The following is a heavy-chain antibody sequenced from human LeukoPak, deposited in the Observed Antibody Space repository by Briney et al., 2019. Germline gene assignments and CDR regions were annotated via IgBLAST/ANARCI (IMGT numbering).Heavy chain of an antibody. V-gene: IGHV4-59*01. CDR1: GYSISSYY. Sequence: PSETLSLTCTVSGYSISSYYWSWIRQPPGKGLEWIGYIYYSGSTNYNPSLKSRVTISVDTSKNQFSLKLSSVTAADTAVYYCARDSSGYYFPWGQGTLVTVSS. D-gene: IGHD3-22*01. CDR3: ARDSSGYYFP. CDR2: IYYSGST. J-gene: IGHJ5*02.